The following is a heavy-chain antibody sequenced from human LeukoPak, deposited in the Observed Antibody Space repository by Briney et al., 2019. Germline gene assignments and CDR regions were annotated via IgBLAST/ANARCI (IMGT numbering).Heavy chain of an antibody. CDR1: GDSISSYY. V-gene: IGHV4-4*07. D-gene: IGHD3-10*01. CDR3: ARSQGVDYYGSGTYYNWYFDL. CDR2: MNPSGSN. J-gene: IGHJ2*01. Sequence: PSDTLSLTCSVSGDSISSYYWSWIRQAPGKGLEWIGRMNPSGSNYYNPSLKSRVTMSTDTSKNQFSLKLPSVPAADTAVYYCARSQGVDYYGSGTYYNWYFDLWGRGTLVTVSS.